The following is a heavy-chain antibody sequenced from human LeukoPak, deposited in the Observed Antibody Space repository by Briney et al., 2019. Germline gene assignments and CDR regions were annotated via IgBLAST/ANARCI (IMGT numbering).Heavy chain of an antibody. CDR1: GGSFSGYY. Sequence: SATLSLICAVYGGSFSGYYWSWFRQPPGKGLEWIGDINHSGSTNYNPSLKSRVTISVDTFKNQFSLKLSSVTAPDAVVYYSARGRYRGWFDPWGQGTLVTVSS. J-gene: IGHJ5*02. D-gene: IGHD1-1*01. CDR2: INHSGST. V-gene: IGHV4-34*01. CDR3: ARGRYRGWFDP.